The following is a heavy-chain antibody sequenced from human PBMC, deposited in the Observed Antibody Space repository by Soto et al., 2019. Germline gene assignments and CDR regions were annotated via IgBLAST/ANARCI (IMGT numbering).Heavy chain of an antibody. CDR2: INPNSGGT. J-gene: IGHJ6*02. V-gene: IGHV1-2*02. CDR1: GYTFTCYY. Sequence: EASVKVSCKASGYTFTCYYIHWVRQAPGQGLEWMGWINPNSGGTNYAQNLQGRVTMTRDTSITTAYMELGSLRSDDTAVYYCARSIAVAIYGMDVLGQGTTVTVSS. CDR3: ARSIAVAIYGMDV. D-gene: IGHD6-19*01.